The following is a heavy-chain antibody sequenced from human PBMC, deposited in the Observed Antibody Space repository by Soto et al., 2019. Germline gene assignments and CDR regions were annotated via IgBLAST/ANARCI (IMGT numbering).Heavy chain of an antibody. CDR1: RDSINSGDYY. V-gene: IGHV4-30-4*01. CDR3: ARWSGVGVAGMDV. CDR2: SFYSGIT. D-gene: IGHD3-10*01. Sequence: QVQLQESGPRLVKPLQTLSLTCTVSRDSINSGDYYWSWVRQPPGRGLEWVGYSFYSGITDYNPSLKSRMTISMDTSKIQFSLRLNSVTAADTAVYFCARWSGVGVAGMDVWGQGTTVSVSS. J-gene: IGHJ6*02.